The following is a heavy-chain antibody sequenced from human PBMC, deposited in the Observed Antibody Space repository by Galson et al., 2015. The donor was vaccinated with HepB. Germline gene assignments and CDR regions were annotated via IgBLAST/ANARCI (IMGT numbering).Heavy chain of an antibody. CDR3: ARGFGYCSGGSCYQGDY. J-gene: IGHJ4*02. CDR1: GYTFTSHD. CDR2: MNPNSGNT. V-gene: IGHV1-8*01. Sequence: SVKVSCKASGYTFTSHDINWVRQATGQGLEWMGWMNPNSGNTGYAQKFQGRVTMTRNTSISTAYMELSSLRSEDTAVYYCARGFGYCSGGSCYQGDYWGQGTLVTVSS. D-gene: IGHD2-15*01.